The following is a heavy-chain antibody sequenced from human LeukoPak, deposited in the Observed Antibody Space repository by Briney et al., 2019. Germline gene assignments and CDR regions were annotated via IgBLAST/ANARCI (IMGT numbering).Heavy chain of an antibody. V-gene: IGHV1-69*01. CDR3: ARASGPPDCSSTSCYTYMDV. CDR1: GGTFSSYA. D-gene: IGHD2-2*01. Sequence: SVKVSCKASGGTFSSYAISWVRQAPGQGLEWMRGIIPIFGTANYAQKFQGRVTITADESTSTAYMELSSLRSEDTAVYYCARASGPPDCSSTSCYTYMDVWGKGTTVTISS. J-gene: IGHJ6*03. CDR2: IIPIFGTA.